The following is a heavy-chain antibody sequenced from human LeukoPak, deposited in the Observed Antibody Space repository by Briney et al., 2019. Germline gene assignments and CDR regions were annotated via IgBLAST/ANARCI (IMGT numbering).Heavy chain of an antibody. CDR1: GGSISTYY. D-gene: IGHD5-12*01. CDR2: IYHSGST. J-gene: IGHJ4*02. Sequence: SETLSLTCTVSGGSISTYYWSWIRQPAGKGLEWIGYIYHSGSTYYNPSLKSRVTISVDRSKNQFSLKLSSVTAADTAVYYCARSNSGYATDYWGQGTLVTVSS. CDR3: ARSNSGYATDY. V-gene: IGHV4-59*06.